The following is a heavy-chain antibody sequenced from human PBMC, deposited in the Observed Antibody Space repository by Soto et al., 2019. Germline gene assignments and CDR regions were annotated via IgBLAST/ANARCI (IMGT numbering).Heavy chain of an antibody. CDR2: IYYSGST. Sequence: QVQLQESGPGLVKPSETLSLTCTVSGGSVSSGSYYWSWILQPPGKGLEWIGYIYYSGSTNYNPSLKSRVTISVDTSKNQYSLKLSSVTAADTAVYYCARVTAWIQLWDIDYWGQGTLVTVSS. CDR3: ARVTAWIQLWDIDY. J-gene: IGHJ4*02. CDR1: GGSVSSGSYY. D-gene: IGHD5-18*01. V-gene: IGHV4-61*01.